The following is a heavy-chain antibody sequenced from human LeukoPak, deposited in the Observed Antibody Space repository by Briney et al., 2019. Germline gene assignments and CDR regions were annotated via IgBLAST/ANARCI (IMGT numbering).Heavy chain of an antibody. Sequence: SVKVSCKASGGTFSSYAISWVRQAPGQGLEWMGGIIPIFGTANYAQKFQGRVTITADESTSTAYMELSSLRSEDTAVYYCARDPGTYYYDSSGYSDDAFDIWGQGTMVTVSS. CDR2: IIPIFGTA. CDR1: GGTFSSYA. J-gene: IGHJ3*02. V-gene: IGHV1-69*13. D-gene: IGHD3-22*01. CDR3: ARDPGTYYYDSSGYSDDAFDI.